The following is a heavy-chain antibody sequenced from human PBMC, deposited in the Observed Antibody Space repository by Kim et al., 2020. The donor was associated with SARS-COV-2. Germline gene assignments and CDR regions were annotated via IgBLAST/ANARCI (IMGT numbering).Heavy chain of an antibody. V-gene: IGHV4-34*01. CDR1: GGSFSGYY. CDR2: INHSGST. Sequence: SETLSLTCAVYGGSFSGYYWSWIRQPPGKGLEWIGEINHSGSTNYNPSLKSRVTISVDTSKNQFSLKLSSVTAADTAVYYCARALIVVVPAAFYYYGMDVWGQGTTVTVSS. CDR3: ARALIVVVPAAFYYYGMDV. J-gene: IGHJ6*02. D-gene: IGHD2-2*01.